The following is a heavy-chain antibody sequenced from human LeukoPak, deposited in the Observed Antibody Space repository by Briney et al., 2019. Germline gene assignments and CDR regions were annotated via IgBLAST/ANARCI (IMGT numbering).Heavy chain of an antibody. CDR3: ATGGDSSNDY. J-gene: IGHJ4*02. CDR2: INPTGGGT. Sequence: ASVKVSCKASGYTFTNYFMHWVRQVPGQGLEWMGVINPTGGGTTYAQRFQGRVTMTRDTSTSTVHMELSSLRSEDTAVYYCATGGDSSNDYWGQGTLVTVSS. D-gene: IGHD3-3*01. V-gene: IGHV1-46*01. CDR1: GYTFTNYF.